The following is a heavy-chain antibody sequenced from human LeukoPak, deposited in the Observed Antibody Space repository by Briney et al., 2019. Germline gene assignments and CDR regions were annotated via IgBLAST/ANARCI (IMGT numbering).Heavy chain of an antibody. D-gene: IGHD6-13*01. J-gene: IGHJ4*02. CDR2: INPNSGGT. V-gene: IGHV1-2*06. CDR1: GYTFTGYY. Sequence: ASAKVSCKASGYTFTGYYMHWVRQAPGQGLEWMGRINPNSGGTNYAQKFQGRVTMTRDTSISTAYMELSRLRSDDTAVYYCARDTGYSSSWYYGDFDYWGQGTLVTVSS. CDR3: ARDTGYSSSWYYGDFDY.